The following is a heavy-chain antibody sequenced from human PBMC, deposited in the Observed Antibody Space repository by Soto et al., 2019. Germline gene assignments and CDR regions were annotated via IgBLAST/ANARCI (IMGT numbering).Heavy chain of an antibody. D-gene: IGHD3-16*02. V-gene: IGHV4-30-4*01. CDR1: GGSISSGDYY. CDR3: ARQFGGVIARPLDY. CDR2: IYYSGST. J-gene: IGHJ4*02. Sequence: PSETLSLTCTVSGGSISSGDYYWSWIRQPPGKGLEWIGYIYYSGSTYYNPSLKSRVTISVDTSKNQFSLKLSSVTAADTAVYYCARQFGGVIARPLDYWGQGTLVTVSS.